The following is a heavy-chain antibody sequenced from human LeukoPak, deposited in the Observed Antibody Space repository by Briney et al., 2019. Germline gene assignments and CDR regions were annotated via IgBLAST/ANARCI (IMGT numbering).Heavy chain of an antibody. Sequence: SETLSLTCTVSGGSISSSSYYWGWIRQPPGKGLEWIGSIYYTGSTYYNPSLKSRVTISVYTSKNQFSLKLSSVTAADTAVYYCARTSVHDAFDIWGQGTMVTVSS. CDR1: GGSISSSSYY. V-gene: IGHV4-39*01. J-gene: IGHJ3*02. CDR3: ARTSVHDAFDI. D-gene: IGHD6-19*01. CDR2: IYYTGST.